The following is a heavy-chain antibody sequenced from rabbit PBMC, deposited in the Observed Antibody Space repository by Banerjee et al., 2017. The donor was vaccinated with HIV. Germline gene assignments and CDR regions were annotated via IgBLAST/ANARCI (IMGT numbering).Heavy chain of an antibody. V-gene: IGHV1S45*01. Sequence: QEQLKETGGGLVQPEGSLTLTCKASGFDISNYNMQWVRQSPGKGLESIGFINTLGSAYYASWAKGRFTISKTSSTTVTLQMTSLTAADTATYFCAREDISVWGFNLWGPGTLV. CDR2: INTLGSA. CDR3: AREDISVWGFNL. D-gene: IGHD4-1*01. CDR1: GFDISNYNM. J-gene: IGHJ4*01.